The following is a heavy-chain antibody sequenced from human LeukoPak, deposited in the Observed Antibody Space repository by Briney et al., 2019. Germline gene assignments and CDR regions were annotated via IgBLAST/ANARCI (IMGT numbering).Heavy chain of an antibody. CDR1: GGSISSHY. CDR3: ARGSGRDGYNH. CDR2: IYYSGST. J-gene: IGHJ5*02. Sequence: SETLSLTCTVSGGSISSHYWSWIRQPPGKGLEWIGYIYYSGSTNYNPSLKSRVTISVDTSKNQFSLKLSSVTAADTAVYYCARGSGRDGYNHWGQGTLVTVSS. D-gene: IGHD5-24*01. V-gene: IGHV4-59*11.